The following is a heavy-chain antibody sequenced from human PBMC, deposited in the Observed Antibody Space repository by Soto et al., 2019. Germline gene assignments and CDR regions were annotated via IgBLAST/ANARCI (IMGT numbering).Heavy chain of an antibody. Sequence: EVQLVESGGGLVHTGESLRLSCAASGFTFSDHYMDWVRQAPGKGLERVGRSRNKANSYTTEYAASVKGRFTVSRDDSKNSLYLQMNSLKTEDTAVYYCAKGDYDSGAFYNTGVYWGQGTLVTVSS. V-gene: IGHV3-72*01. J-gene: IGHJ4*02. CDR2: SRNKANSYTT. CDR3: AKGDYDSGAFYNTGVY. CDR1: GFTFSDHY. D-gene: IGHD3-22*01.